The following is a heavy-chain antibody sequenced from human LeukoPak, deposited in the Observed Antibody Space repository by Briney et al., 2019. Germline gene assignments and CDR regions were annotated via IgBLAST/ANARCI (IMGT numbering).Heavy chain of an antibody. CDR1: GGSISSYY. Sequence: SETLFLTCTVSGGSISSYYWSWIRQPAGKGLEWIGRIYTSGSTNYNPSIKSRVTMSVDTSKNQFSLKLSSVTAAETAVYYCARESFQFYYGSGSSPYYFDYWGQGTLVTVSS. CDR3: ARESFQFYYGSGSSPYYFDY. D-gene: IGHD3-10*01. V-gene: IGHV4-4*07. J-gene: IGHJ4*02. CDR2: IYTSGST.